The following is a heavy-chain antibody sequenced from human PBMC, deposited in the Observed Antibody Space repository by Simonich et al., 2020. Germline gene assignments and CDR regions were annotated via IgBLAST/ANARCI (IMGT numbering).Heavy chain of an antibody. CDR3: ARNRLDY. CDR1: GFTFSSYW. V-gene: IGHV3-74*01. Sequence: EVQLVESGGGLVQPGGSLRLSCAASGFTFSSYWVHWVRQAPGKGLGGVTLINSDGSSPSYAASVKGRFTISRDNAKNTLYLQMNSLRAEDTAVYYCARNRLDYWGQGTLVTVSS. CDR2: INSDGSSP. J-gene: IGHJ4*02.